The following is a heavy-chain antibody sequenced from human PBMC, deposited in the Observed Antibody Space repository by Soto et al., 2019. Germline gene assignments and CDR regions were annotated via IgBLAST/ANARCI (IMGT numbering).Heavy chain of an antibody. J-gene: IGHJ4*02. Sequence: QVQLQESGPGLVKPSETLSLTCTVSGGSMRSYYWSWIRQPPGKGLEWIGNIYYSGSTNYNPSLKSRXXIXVXXSKNQFSLKLSSVTAADTAVYYCAGLGTPVAPFDYWGQGTLVTVSS. CDR3: AGLGTPVAPFDY. V-gene: IGHV4-59*08. CDR1: GGSMRSYY. D-gene: IGHD4-17*01. CDR2: IYYSGST.